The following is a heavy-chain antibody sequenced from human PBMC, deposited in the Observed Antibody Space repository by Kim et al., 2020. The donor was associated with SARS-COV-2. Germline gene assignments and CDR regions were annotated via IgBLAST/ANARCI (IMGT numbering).Heavy chain of an antibody. Sequence: PSRKSRVTISVDNAKNQFSLKLSSVTAEDTAVYYCARDSRVGGSYYSFDSWGQGNLVTVSS. J-gene: IGHJ4*02. CDR3: ARDSRVGGSYYSFDS. D-gene: IGHD1-26*01. V-gene: IGHV4-59*01.